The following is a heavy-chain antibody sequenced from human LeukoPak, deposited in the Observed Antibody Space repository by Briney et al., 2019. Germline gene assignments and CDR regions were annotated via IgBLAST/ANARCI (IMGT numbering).Heavy chain of an antibody. D-gene: IGHD3-10*01. CDR3: ARGRLGGSGSYYNVLDY. Sequence: SETLSLTCTVSGGSISSYYWSWIQQPPGKGLEWIGYISYSGSTNYNPSLKSRVTISVDTSRNQFSLKLSSVTAADTAVYYCARGRLGGSGSYYNVLDYWGQGTLVTVSS. V-gene: IGHV4-59*01. CDR1: GGSISSYY. CDR2: ISYSGST. J-gene: IGHJ4*02.